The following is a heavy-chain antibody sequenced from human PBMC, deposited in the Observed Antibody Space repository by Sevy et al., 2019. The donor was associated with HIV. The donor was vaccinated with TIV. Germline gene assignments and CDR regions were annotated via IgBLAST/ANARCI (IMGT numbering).Heavy chain of an antibody. Sequence: ASVKVSCKASGYTFTSYGISWVRQAPGQGLEWMGWIRAYNGNTNYAQKLQGRVTMTTDTSTSTAYMELRSLRSDDTAVYYCARSPAVTTPGDFDYWGQGTLVTVSS. CDR3: ARSPAVTTPGDFDY. V-gene: IGHV1-18*01. D-gene: IGHD4-17*01. CDR1: GYTFTSYG. CDR2: IRAYNGNT. J-gene: IGHJ4*02.